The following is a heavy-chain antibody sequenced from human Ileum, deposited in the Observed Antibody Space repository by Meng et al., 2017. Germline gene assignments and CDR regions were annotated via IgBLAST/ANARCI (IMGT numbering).Heavy chain of an antibody. D-gene: IGHD4-17*01. Sequence: GESPKISCVAAGFTFSNYALTWVRQAPGKGLEWVSSITGGGGVTHYSDSVKGRFTISRDNSRNMVFLQMNSLREEDTAIYYCAKDPNGDYVGAFDTWGQGTVVTVSS. J-gene: IGHJ3*02. V-gene: IGHV3-23*01. CDR3: AKDPNGDYVGAFDT. CDR2: ITGGGGVT. CDR1: GFTFSNYA.